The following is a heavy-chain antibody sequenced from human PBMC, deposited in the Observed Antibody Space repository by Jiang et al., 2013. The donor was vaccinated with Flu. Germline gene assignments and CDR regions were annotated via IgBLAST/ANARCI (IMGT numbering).Heavy chain of an antibody. Sequence: EVKKPGASVKVSCRTSGHTFTSNQLHWVRQAPGQGLEWMGMINPGGGDFSYGQKFQGRVTMTRDSSTTTVYMELSSLRSEDTAVYYCARDRTGYCSGGSCYRDAFDIWGQGTMVTVSS. V-gene: IGHV1-46*01. CDR3: ARDRTGYCSGGSCYRDAFDI. CDR1: GHTFTSNQ. J-gene: IGHJ3*02. D-gene: IGHD2-15*01. CDR2: INPGGGDF.